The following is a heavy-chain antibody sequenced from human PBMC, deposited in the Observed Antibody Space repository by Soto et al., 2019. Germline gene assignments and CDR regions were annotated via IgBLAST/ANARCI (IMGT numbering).Heavy chain of an antibody. D-gene: IGHD3-9*01. CDR3: AQGRGLVSPHY. V-gene: IGHV3-23*01. CDR2: ISGGGGRT. J-gene: IGHJ4*02. CDR1: GFSFSDFA. Sequence: PGGSLRLSCAASGFSFSDFAMSWVRQAPGKGLEWVSVISGGGGRTYYADSVKGRFTISRDNSKNTMFLQINSLRAEDTAVYYCAQGRGLVSPHYWGQGTMVTVSS.